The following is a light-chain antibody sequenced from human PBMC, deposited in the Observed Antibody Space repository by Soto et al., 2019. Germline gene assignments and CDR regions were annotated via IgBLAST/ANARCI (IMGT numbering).Light chain of an antibody. Sequence: QAVVTQPPSVSGAPGQRVTISCTGSSSNIGAGYDVHWYQQLPGTAPKLLIYVNSNRPSGVPDRFSGSKSGTSASLAITGLHAEDEADYYCQSYDSSLSAVVFGGGTKVTVL. CDR3: QSYDSSLSAVV. J-gene: IGLJ2*01. V-gene: IGLV1-40*01. CDR1: SSNIGAGYD. CDR2: VNS.